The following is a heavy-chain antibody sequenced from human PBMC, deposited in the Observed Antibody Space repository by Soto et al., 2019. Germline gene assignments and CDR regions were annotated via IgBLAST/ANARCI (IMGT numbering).Heavy chain of an antibody. Sequence: QVQLVESGGGVVQPGRSLRLSCAASGFTFSSYGMHWVRQAPGKGLEWVAVIWYDGSNKYYADSVKGRFTISRDNSKNTLYLQMNSLRAEDTAVYYCARPVAPGYSGSYKASDAFDIWGQGTMVTVSS. CDR3: ARPVAPGYSGSYKASDAFDI. CDR2: IWYDGSNK. V-gene: IGHV3-33*01. D-gene: IGHD1-26*01. CDR1: GFTFSSYG. J-gene: IGHJ3*02.